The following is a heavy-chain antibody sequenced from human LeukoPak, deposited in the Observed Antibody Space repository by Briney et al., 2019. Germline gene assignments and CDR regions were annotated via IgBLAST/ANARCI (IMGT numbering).Heavy chain of an antibody. CDR2: IYSGGST. J-gene: IGHJ4*02. CDR3: AREGDGYNYYFDY. V-gene: IGHV3-53*01. CDR1: GFTVSSNY. Sequence: GGCLRLSRAASGFTVSSNYMSWVRQAPGKGLEWVSVIYSGGSTFYADSVKGRFTISRDNSKNTVYLQLNSLRVEDTAVYYCAREGDGYNYYFDYWGQGTLVAVSS. D-gene: IGHD5-24*01.